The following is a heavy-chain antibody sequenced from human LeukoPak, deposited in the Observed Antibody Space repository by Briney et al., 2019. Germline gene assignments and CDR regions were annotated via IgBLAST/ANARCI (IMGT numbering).Heavy chain of an antibody. CDR2: INHSGST. Sequence: SETLSLTCAVYGGSFSGYYWSWTRQPPGKGLEWIGEINHSGSTNYNPSLKSRVTISVDTSKNQFSLKLSSVTAADTAVYYCARLHRRYCSSTSCYRNAFDIWGQGTMVTVSS. V-gene: IGHV4-34*01. CDR3: ARLHRRYCSSTSCYRNAFDI. CDR1: GGSFSGYY. J-gene: IGHJ3*02. D-gene: IGHD2-2*02.